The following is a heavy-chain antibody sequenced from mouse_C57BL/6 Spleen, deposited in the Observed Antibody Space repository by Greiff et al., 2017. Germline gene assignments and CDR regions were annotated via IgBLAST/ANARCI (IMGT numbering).Heavy chain of an antibody. CDR1: GYTFTSYT. J-gene: IGHJ4*01. D-gene: IGHD2-5*01. CDR2: INPSSGYT. CDR3: ARSDSNYGYYYAMDY. V-gene: IGHV1-4*01. Sequence: QVQLQQSWAELARPGASVKMSCKASGYTFTSYTMHWVKQRPGQGLEWIGYINPSSGYTKYNQKFKDKATLTADKSSSTAYMQLSSLTSEDSAVYYCARSDSNYGYYYAMDYWGQGTSVTVSS.